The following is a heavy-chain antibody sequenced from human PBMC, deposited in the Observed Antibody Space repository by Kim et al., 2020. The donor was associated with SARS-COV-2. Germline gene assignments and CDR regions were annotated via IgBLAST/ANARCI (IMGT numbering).Heavy chain of an antibody. CDR2: IGSAGDS. CDR3: ARGVRGYSSSWYIFDS. CDR1: GFTFSLHH. D-gene: IGHD6-13*01. V-gene: IGHV3-13*01. Sequence: GGSLRLSCEASGFTFSLHHMHWVRQIAGRGLEWIAAIGSAGDSFYPGSVKGRFTISRENAGNSIHLQMNNLRAGDTAVYFCARGVRGYSSSWYIFDSWGRGTQVTVPS. J-gene: IGHJ5*01.